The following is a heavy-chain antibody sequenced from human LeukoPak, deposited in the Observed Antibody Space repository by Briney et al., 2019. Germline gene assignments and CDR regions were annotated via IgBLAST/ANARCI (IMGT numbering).Heavy chain of an antibody. CDR3: GREGGWQWLVSGILDS. V-gene: IGHV4-61*01. CDR2: IYHGSA. D-gene: IGHD6-19*01. J-gene: IGHJ5*01. Sequence: KPSETLSLTCTVSRRSVSSSRYYWTWVRQPPGKGLEWIGYIYHGSATYNPSLESRVTISLDTSKNQFSLKVTSVSAADTAVYYCGREGGWQWLVSGILDSWGQGALVTVSS. CDR1: RRSVSSSRYY.